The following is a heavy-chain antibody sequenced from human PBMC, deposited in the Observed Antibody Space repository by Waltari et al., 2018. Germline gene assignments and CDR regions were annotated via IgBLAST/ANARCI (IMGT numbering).Heavy chain of an antibody. Sequence: EVQLVESGGGLVQPGRSLRLSCTASGFTFGDYPMSWVRQAPGKGLEWVGFTGSKAYGGTTEYAASVKGRFTILRDDSKGIAYLQMNSLKTEDTAVYYCVWGITPMGSYYYYGMDVWGQGTTVTVSS. CDR3: VWGITPMGSYYYYGMDV. J-gene: IGHJ6*02. CDR2: TGSKAYGGTT. V-gene: IGHV3-49*04. D-gene: IGHD5-18*01. CDR1: GFTFGDYP.